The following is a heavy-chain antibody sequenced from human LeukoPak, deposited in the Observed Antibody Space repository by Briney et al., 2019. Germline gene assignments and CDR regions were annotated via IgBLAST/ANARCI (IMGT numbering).Heavy chain of an antibody. Sequence: PGGSLRLSCAASGFTFSSYGMHWVRQAPGKGLEWVAFIRYDGSNKYYADSVKGRFTISRDNSKNTLYLQMNSLRAEDTAVYYCAKSLAVAGTGAPIYYYYYMDVWGKGTTVTISS. J-gene: IGHJ6*03. CDR3: AKSLAVAGTGAPIYYYYYMDV. D-gene: IGHD6-19*01. V-gene: IGHV3-30*02. CDR2: IRYDGSNK. CDR1: GFTFSSYG.